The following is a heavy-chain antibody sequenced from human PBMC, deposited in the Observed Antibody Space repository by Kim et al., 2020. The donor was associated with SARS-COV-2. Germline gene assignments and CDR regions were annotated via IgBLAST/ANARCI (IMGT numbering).Heavy chain of an antibody. J-gene: IGHJ4*01. Sequence: GGSLRLSCAASGFSFSSYGMTWVRQAPGKGLEWVALITDSSDETYYADSVKGRFTVSRDNSKNTLYLQMNSLAAEDTAVYYCAKNTKRGVTSNNYVYWC. CDR1: GFSFSSYG. D-gene: IGHD1-26*01. V-gene: IGHV3-23*01. CDR2: ITDSSDET. CDR3: AKNTKRGVTSNNYVY.